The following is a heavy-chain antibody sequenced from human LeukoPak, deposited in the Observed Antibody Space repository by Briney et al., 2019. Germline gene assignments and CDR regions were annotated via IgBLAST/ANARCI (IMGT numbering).Heavy chain of an antibody. Sequence: GGSLRLSCAASGFSFSTYAMSWVRQAPGKGLEWVAALSGSGGSTYYADSVKGRFTISRDNTKNTLYLQMNSLRAEDTAVYYCAKDSSTWGNLAGHFDSWGQGTLVTVSS. J-gene: IGHJ4*02. CDR1: GFSFSTYA. D-gene: IGHD6-13*01. CDR3: AKDSSTWGNLAGHFDS. V-gene: IGHV3-23*01. CDR2: LSGSGGST.